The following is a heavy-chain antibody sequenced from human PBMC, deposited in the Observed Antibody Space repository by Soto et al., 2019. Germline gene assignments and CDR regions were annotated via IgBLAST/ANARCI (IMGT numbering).Heavy chain of an antibody. CDR2: IYYSGNT. CDR3: ARGFGHTSSWYFDL. J-gene: IGHJ4*02. D-gene: IGHD6-13*01. CDR1: GGSITSNNW. V-gene: IGHV4-4*02. Sequence: QVQLQESGPGLVKPSGTLSLTCAVSGGSITSNNWWSWVRQPPGKGREWIGEIYYSGNTNYNPSLRGRVSMSVDKSPNQFSLWLTSVTAADTAVYYCARGFGHTSSWYFDLWGQGILSTVSS.